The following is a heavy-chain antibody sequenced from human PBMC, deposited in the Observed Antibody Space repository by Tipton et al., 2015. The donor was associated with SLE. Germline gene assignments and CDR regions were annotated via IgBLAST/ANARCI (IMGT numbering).Heavy chain of an antibody. Sequence: GLVKPSETLSLTCVVYGGSFSSYSWSWIRQAPGKGLEWIGEISHIGRTNYNPSLKSRVAMSVDTSKNQFSLNLSSVTAADSAVYYCARDLDYLGYYYMDVWGKGTTVTVSS. CDR1: GGSFSSYS. V-gene: IGHV4-34*01. CDR3: ARDLDYLGYYYMDV. J-gene: IGHJ6*03. D-gene: IGHD5-12*01. CDR2: ISHIGRT.